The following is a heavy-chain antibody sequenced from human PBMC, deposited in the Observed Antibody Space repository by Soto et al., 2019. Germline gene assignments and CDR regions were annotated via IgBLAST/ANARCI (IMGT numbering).Heavy chain of an antibody. CDR2: INPGNGNT. CDR3: ARGASSVTTFYFDL. Sequence: QVQVVQSGAEVKKPGASVKVSCKASGYTFTSYAMHWVRQAPGQRLEWMGWINPGNGNTKNSQKFPGRVPITRDTLASTAYMELSSLRSEDTAVYYCARGASSVTTFYFDLWGRGTLVTVSS. V-gene: IGHV1-3*01. J-gene: IGHJ2*01. CDR1: GYTFTSYA. D-gene: IGHD4-17*01.